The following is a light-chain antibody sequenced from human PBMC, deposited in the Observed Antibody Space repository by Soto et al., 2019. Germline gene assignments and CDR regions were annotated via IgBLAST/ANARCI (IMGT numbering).Light chain of an antibody. CDR3: QAYDYSLTGMV. CDR2: GNR. Sequence: QPVLTQPPSVSGAPGQRVTISCTGTNSNLGAGYDVHWYQQLPGAAPKLVIFGNRNRPSGVPERFSGSKSGTSASLAITGLQAEDEADYYCQAYDYSLTGMVFGGGTKVTVL. CDR1: NSNLGAGYD. J-gene: IGLJ3*02. V-gene: IGLV1-40*01.